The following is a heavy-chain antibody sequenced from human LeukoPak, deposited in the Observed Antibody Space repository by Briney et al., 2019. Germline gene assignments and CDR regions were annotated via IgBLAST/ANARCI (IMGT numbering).Heavy chain of an antibody. CDR3: ARDPYGGNWFDY. CDR1: GFTFSSYG. Sequence: GGSLRLSCAASGFTFSSYGMHWVRQAPGKGLEWVAVIWYDGSNKYYADSVKGRFTISRDNSKNTLYLQMNSLRAEDTAVYYCARDPYGGNWFDYWGQGTLVTVSS. CDR2: IWYDGSNK. D-gene: IGHD4-23*01. J-gene: IGHJ4*02. V-gene: IGHV3-33*01.